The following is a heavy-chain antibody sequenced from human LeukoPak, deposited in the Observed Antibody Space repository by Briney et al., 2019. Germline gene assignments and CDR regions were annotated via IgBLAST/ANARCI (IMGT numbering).Heavy chain of an antibody. J-gene: IGHJ4*02. Sequence: PSETLSLTCTVSGGSISSSSYYWGWIRHPPGKGLEWIGSIYYSGSTYYNPSLKSRVTISVDTSKNQFPLKLSSVTAAETAVYYCARLWYFDCLSYFDYWGQGTLVTVSS. CDR2: IYYSGST. CDR1: GGSISSSSYY. D-gene: IGHD3-9*01. CDR3: ARLWYFDCLSYFDY. V-gene: IGHV4-39*01.